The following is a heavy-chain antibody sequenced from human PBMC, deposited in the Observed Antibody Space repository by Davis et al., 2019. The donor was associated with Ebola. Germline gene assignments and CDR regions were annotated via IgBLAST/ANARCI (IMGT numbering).Heavy chain of an antibody. J-gene: IGHJ6*02. Sequence: GESLKISCAASGFTFSDYNMSWIRQAPGKGLEWVSYISSSSSYTNYADSVKGRFTISRDNAKNSLYLQMNSLRAEDTAVYYCARVLGEAADRRYYYYGMDVWGQGTTVTVSS. CDR1: GFTFSDYN. V-gene: IGHV3-11*06. CDR3: ARVLGEAADRRYYYYGMDV. CDR2: ISSSSSYT. D-gene: IGHD6-13*01.